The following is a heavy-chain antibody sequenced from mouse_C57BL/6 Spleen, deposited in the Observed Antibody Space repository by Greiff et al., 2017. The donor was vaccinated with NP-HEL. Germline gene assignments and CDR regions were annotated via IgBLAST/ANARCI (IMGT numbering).Heavy chain of an antibody. V-gene: IGHV1-69*01. CDR3: ARGTDYYGSSYYAMDY. Sequence: QVQLKQPGAELVMPGASVKLSCKASGYTFTSYWMHWVKQRPGQGLEWIGEIDPSDSYTNYNQTFKGKSTLTVDKSSSTAYMQLSRLTSEDSAVYYCARGTDYYGSSYYAMDYWGQGTSVTVSS. D-gene: IGHD1-1*01. CDR1: GYTFTSYW. CDR2: IDPSDSYT. J-gene: IGHJ4*01.